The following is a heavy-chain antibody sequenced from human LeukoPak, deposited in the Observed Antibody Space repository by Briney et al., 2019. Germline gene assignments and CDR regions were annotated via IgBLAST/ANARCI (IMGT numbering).Heavy chain of an antibody. CDR1: GFTFSSYA. CDR2: ISYDGSNK. CDR3: ARVRIAVAEGSGFFDY. D-gene: IGHD6-19*01. J-gene: IGHJ4*02. Sequence: GGSLRLSCAASGFTFSSYAMHWVRQAPGKGLEWVAVISYDGSNKYYADSVKGRFTISRDNSKNTLYLQMNSLRAEDTAVYYCARVRIAVAEGSGFFDYWGQGTLVTVSS. V-gene: IGHV3-30-3*01.